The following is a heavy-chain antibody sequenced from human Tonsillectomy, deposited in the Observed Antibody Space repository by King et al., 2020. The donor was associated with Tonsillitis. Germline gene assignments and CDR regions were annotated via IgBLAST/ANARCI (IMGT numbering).Heavy chain of an antibody. D-gene: IGHD5-12*01. Sequence: VQLLQSGAEVKKPGASVKVSCKASGYTFTGYYIHWVRQAPGQGLEWMGWIHPNSGGTNYAQRFQGRVTMTRDTSITIAYLELSRLRSDDTAVYYCARDLGYSGYDGAFNIWGQGTMVTVSS. CDR3: ARDLGYSGYDGAFNI. V-gene: IGHV1-2*02. CDR2: IHPNSGGT. CDR1: GYTFTGYY. J-gene: IGHJ3*02.